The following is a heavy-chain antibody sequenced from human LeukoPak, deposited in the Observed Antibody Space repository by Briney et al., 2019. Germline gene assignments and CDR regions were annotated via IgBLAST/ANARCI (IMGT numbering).Heavy chain of an antibody. Sequence: SQTLSLTCAISGDSVSSNSAAWNWIRQPPSRGLEWLGGTYYRSKWKSDYAVSLRGRINISPDTSKNQFSLQLNSVSPEDTAVYYCARLVGNSPDYWGQGALVTVSS. CDR2: TYYRSKWKS. CDR1: GDSVSSNSAA. CDR3: ARLVGNSPDY. D-gene: IGHD2/OR15-2a*01. V-gene: IGHV6-1*01. J-gene: IGHJ4*02.